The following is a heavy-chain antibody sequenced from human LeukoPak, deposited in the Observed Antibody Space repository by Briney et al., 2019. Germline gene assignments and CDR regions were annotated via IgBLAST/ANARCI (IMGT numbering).Heavy chain of an antibody. CDR1: GGSISSSSYY. D-gene: IGHD6-13*01. Sequence: SETLSLTCTVSGGSISSSSYYWGWIRQPPGKGLEWIGSIYYSGSTYYNPSLKSRVTISVDTSKNQFSLKLSSVTAADTAVYYCARRYSSSWSLNYYYYYGMDVWGQGTTVTVSS. CDR2: IYYSGST. CDR3: ARRYSSSWSLNYYYYYGMDV. J-gene: IGHJ6*02. V-gene: IGHV4-39*01.